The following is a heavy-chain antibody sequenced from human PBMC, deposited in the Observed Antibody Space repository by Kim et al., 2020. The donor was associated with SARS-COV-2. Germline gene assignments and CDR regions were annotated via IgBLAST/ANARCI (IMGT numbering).Heavy chain of an antibody. J-gene: IGHJ4*02. Sequence: GGSLRLSCVASGFTPSRNVMSWVRQAPGKGLEWVSAIQSSGGITHYTDSVKGRFTISIDNSKNTLYLQMNSLRVEDTAVYYCAKPRAFGTTWYGAVDYWGQGTLVTVSS. CDR1: GFTPSRNV. CDR2: IQSSGGIT. D-gene: IGHD6-13*01. V-gene: IGHV3-23*01. CDR3: AKPRAFGTTWYGAVDY.